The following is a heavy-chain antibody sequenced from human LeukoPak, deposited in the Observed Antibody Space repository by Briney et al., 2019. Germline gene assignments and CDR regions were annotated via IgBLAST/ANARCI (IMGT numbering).Heavy chain of an antibody. CDR1: GGSISSGDYY. D-gene: IGHD2-15*01. Sequence: SETLSLTCTVSGGSISSGDYYWGWIRQPPGRGLEWIGYIYYSGSTYYNPSLKSRVTISVDMSKNQFSLKLSSVTAADTAVYYCARASWRGSCYGWGQGTLVTVSS. J-gene: IGHJ4*02. V-gene: IGHV4-30-4*08. CDR2: IYYSGST. CDR3: ARASWRGSCYG.